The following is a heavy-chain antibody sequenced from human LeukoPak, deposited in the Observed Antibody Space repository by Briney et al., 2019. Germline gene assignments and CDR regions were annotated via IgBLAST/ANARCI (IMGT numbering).Heavy chain of an antibody. Sequence: SGTLSLTCAVSGGSISSSNWWSWVRQPPGKGLEWIGEIYRSGSTNYNPSPKSRVTISVDKSKNQFSLKLSSVTAADTAVYYCARDSTVTTSRRFDPWGQGTLVTVSS. CDR1: GGSISSSNW. CDR3: ARDSTVTTSRRFDP. D-gene: IGHD4-17*01. V-gene: IGHV4-4*02. J-gene: IGHJ5*02. CDR2: IYRSGST.